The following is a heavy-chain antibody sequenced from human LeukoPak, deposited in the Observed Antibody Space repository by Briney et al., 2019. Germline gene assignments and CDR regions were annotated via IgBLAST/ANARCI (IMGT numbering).Heavy chain of an antibody. Sequence: GGSLRVSCAASGFTYSSYAMSWVRQAPGKGLEWVSTISGSGGSTSYADSVKGRFSISRDNSKNTLYLQMNSLRAEDTAVYYCAREKSSSWLDYWGQGTLVTVSS. CDR2: ISGSGGST. CDR3: AREKSSSWLDY. J-gene: IGHJ4*02. CDR1: GFTYSSYA. D-gene: IGHD6-13*01. V-gene: IGHV3-23*01.